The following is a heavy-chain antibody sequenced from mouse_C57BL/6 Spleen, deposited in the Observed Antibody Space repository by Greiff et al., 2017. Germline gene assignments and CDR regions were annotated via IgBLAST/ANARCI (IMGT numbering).Heavy chain of an antibody. V-gene: IGHV1-53*01. Sequence: QVQLQQPGTELVKPGASVKLSCKASGYTFTSYWMHWVKQRPGQGLEWIGNINPSNGGTNYNEKVKSKATLTVDKSSSTAYMQLSRLTSEDSAVYYCARFGFITTAMDYWGQGTSVTVSS. CDR3: ARFGFITTAMDY. J-gene: IGHJ4*01. CDR1: GYTFTSYW. D-gene: IGHD1-1*01. CDR2: INPSNGGT.